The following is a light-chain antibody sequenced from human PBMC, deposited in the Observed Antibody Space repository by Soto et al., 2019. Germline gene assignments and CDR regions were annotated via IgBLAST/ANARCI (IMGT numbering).Light chain of an antibody. J-gene: IGKJ5*01. CDR2: GAS. Sequence: EIVMTQSPATLSVSPGERATLSCRASQSVSSNLAWYQQKPGQAPRLLIYGASTSATGIPARFSGSGSGTEFTLTISSLQSEEFAVYYCQQYNNWPPSITFGQGTRLEIK. CDR1: QSVSSN. CDR3: QQYNNWPPSIT. V-gene: IGKV3-15*01.